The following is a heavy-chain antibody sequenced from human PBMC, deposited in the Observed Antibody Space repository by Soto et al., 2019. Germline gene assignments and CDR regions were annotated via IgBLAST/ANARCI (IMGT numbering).Heavy chain of an antibody. Sequence: QVQLQESGPGLVKPSQTLSLTCTVSGGSISSGGYYWSWIRQHPGKGLEWIGYIYDSGSTYYNPSLKSRVTISLDTSKNQFSLKLSSMTAADTAVYYCAGGSSKSWFDPWGQGTLVTVSS. CDR2: IYDSGST. J-gene: IGHJ5*02. V-gene: IGHV4-31*03. CDR3: AGGSSKSWFDP. D-gene: IGHD6-6*01. CDR1: GGSISSGGYY.